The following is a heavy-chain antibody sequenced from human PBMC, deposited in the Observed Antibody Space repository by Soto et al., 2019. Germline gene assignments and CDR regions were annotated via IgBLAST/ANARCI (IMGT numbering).Heavy chain of an antibody. D-gene: IGHD2-21*01. V-gene: IGHV1-69-2*01. Sequence: EVQLVQSGAEVKKPGATVKISCKVSGFKFIDYYLYWVQQAPGKALEWMGRVDPEDGETVYSEKFQGRLTITADTSRDIAPMELSGLRSEDTAVYCCATTTAVIVAQGPMDVWGQGTTVIVSS. CDR2: VDPEDGET. J-gene: IGHJ6*02. CDR3: ATTTAVIVAQGPMDV. CDR1: GFKFIDYY.